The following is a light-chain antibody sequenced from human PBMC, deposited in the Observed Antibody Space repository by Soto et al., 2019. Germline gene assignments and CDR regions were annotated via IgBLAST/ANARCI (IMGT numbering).Light chain of an antibody. CDR2: GAS. V-gene: IGKV3-20*01. Sequence: EIVLTQSPGTLSLSPGERATLSCRASQSVSSSYLAWYQQKPGQAPRLLIYGASSRATGIPDRFSGSGSGTDFTLTISRLEREDFGVYYCQPYGSSPPRTFGQGTKVEIK. CDR3: QPYGSSPPRT. CDR1: QSVSSSY. J-gene: IGKJ1*01.